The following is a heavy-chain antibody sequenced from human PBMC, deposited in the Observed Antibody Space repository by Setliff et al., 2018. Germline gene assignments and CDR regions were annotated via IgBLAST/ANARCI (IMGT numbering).Heavy chain of an antibody. J-gene: IGHJ6*02. D-gene: IGHD6-19*01. CDR2: INHSGST. Sequence: SETLSLTCAVSGGSISSSNWWSWVRQPPGKGLEWIGEINHSGSTNYNPSLKSRVTIAVDTSKNQFSLKLSSVTAADTAVYYCARVSQYSSGWYYYYYYGMDVWGQGTTVTVSS. CDR3: ARVSQYSSGWYYYYYYGMDV. V-gene: IGHV4-4*02. CDR1: GGSISSSNW.